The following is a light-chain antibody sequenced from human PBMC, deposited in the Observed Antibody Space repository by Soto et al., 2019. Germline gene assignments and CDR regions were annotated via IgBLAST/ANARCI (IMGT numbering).Light chain of an antibody. V-gene: IGLV2-23*02. CDR3: CSYAGTSTHTV. J-gene: IGLJ7*01. CDR1: SSDVGSYNL. CDR2: EVS. Sequence: QSVLTQPASVSGSPGQSITISCTGTSSDVGSYNLVSWYQQHPGKAPKLMISEVSKRPSGIYDRFSGSKSGSTASLTISGLQAEDEADYYCCSYAGTSTHTVFGGGTQLTVL.